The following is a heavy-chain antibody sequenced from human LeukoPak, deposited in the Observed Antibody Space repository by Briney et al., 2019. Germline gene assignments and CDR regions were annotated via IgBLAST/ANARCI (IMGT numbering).Heavy chain of an antibody. V-gene: IGHV1-2*02. D-gene: IGHD5-12*01. J-gene: IGHJ2*01. CDR1: GYTFTGYY. Sequence: ASVKVSCKASGYTFTGYYMHWVRQAPGQGLEWMGWINPNSGGTNYAQKFQGRVTMTRDTSISTAYMELSRLTSDDTAVYYCARDLGSTVATFDFFWYFDVWRRVTLLTVSS. CDR3: ARDLGSTVATFDFFWYFDV. CDR2: INPNSGGT.